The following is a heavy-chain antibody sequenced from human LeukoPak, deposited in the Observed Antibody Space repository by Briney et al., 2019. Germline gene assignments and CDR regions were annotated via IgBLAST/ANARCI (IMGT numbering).Heavy chain of an antibody. Sequence: SETLSLTRTVSGYSISSGYYWGWIRQPPGRGLEWIGSIYHSGSTYYNPSLKSRVTISVDTSKNQFSLKLSSVTAADTAVYYCAGIAAGFNWFDPWGQGTLVTVSS. D-gene: IGHD6-13*01. CDR1: GYSISSGYY. V-gene: IGHV4-38-2*02. CDR3: AGIAAGFNWFDP. CDR2: IYHSGST. J-gene: IGHJ5*02.